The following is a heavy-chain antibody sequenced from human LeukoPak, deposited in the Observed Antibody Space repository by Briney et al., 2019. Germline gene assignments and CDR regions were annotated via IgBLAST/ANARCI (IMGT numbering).Heavy chain of an antibody. CDR3: AKDRGGVPAARYFDY. CDR2: IRYDGSNK. CDR1: GFTFSSYG. V-gene: IGHV3-30*02. D-gene: IGHD2-2*01. Sequence: GGSLRLSCAASGFTFSSYGMHWVRQAPGKGLEWVAFIRYDGSNKYYADSVKGRFTISRDNSKSTLYLQMNSLRAEDTAVYYCAKDRGGVPAARYFDYWGQGTLVTVSS. J-gene: IGHJ4*02.